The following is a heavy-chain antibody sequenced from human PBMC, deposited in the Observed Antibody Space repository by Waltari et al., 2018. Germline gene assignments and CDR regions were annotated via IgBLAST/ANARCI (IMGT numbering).Heavy chain of an antibody. CDR2: IYYRGDT. V-gene: IGHV4-39*07. CDR3: VRDERQLGPFDS. J-gene: IGHJ4*02. D-gene: IGHD6-6*01. Sequence: QLQLQESGPGLVKPSETLSLTCTVSGGSISDSNYYWGWIRQPPGKGLEWIGSIYYRGDTYHNSSLKSRVPISIDTSKNQFSLRLRSVTAADTAVYYCVRDERQLGPFDSWGQGALVTVSS. CDR1: GGSISDSNYY.